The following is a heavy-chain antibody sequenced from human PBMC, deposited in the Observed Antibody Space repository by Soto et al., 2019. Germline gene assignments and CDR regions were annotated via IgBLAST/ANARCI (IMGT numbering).Heavy chain of an antibody. V-gene: IGHV3-30*18. J-gene: IGHJ4*02. D-gene: IGHD4-17*01. CDR2: ISYDGSNK. CDR1: GFTFSSYG. CDR3: AKGPYGDFIGVLKY. Sequence: GGSLRLSCAASGFTFSSYGMHWVRQAPGKGLEWVVVISYDGSNKYYADSVKGRFTISRDNSKNTLYLQMNSLRAEDTAVYYCAKGPYGDFIGVLKYWGQGTLVTVSS.